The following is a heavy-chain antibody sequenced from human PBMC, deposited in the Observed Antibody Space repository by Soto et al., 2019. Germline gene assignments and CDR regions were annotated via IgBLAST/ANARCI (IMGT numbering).Heavy chain of an antibody. Sequence: SETLSLTCADYGGPFSGHYWTWIRQPPGKGLEWIGEIDHGGNANYNPSLKGRVTVSIDTSKNQITLRLTSVTAADTALYYCARGLSSWFDPWGQGTRVTVSS. CDR2: IDHGGNA. CDR3: ARGLSSWFDP. V-gene: IGHV4-34*01. D-gene: IGHD3-3*02. J-gene: IGHJ5*02. CDR1: GGPFSGHY.